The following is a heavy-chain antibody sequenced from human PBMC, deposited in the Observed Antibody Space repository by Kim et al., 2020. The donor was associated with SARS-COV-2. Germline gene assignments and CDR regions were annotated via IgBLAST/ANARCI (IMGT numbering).Heavy chain of an antibody. J-gene: IGHJ6*02. CDR1: GYTFTSYD. D-gene: IGHD2-2*01. CDR2: MNPNSGNT. Sequence: ASVKVSCKASGYTFTSYDINWVRQATGQGLEWMGWMNPNSGNTGYAQKFQGRVTMTRNTSISTAYMELSSLRSEDTAVYYCARGVVVPAAKVYYYYGMDVWGQGTTVTVSS. CDR3: ARGVVVPAAKVYYYYGMDV. V-gene: IGHV1-8*01.